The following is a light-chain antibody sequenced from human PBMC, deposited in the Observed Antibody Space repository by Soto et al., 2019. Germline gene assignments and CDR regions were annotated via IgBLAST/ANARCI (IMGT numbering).Light chain of an antibody. CDR2: EVS. Sequence: QSALTQPPSASGSPGQSVTISCTGTSSDVGGNNYVSWYQQHPGKAPKLMLSEVSKRPSGVPDHFSGSKSGNTASLTVSGLQAEDEADYYCSSFAGNNNLVFGGGTPLTVL. CDR3: SSFAGNNNLV. CDR1: SSDVGGNNY. J-gene: IGLJ2*01. V-gene: IGLV2-8*01.